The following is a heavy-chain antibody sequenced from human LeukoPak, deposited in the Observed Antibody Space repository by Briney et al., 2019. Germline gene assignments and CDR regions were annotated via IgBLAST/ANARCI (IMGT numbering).Heavy chain of an antibody. Sequence: EASVKVSCKASVGTFSSYAISWVRQAPGQGLERVGGIIPIFGTANYAQKFQGRVTITTDESTSTAYMELSSLRSEDTAVYYCASPTRYSSSWFLLYWGQGTLVTVSS. V-gene: IGHV1-69*05. D-gene: IGHD6-13*01. CDR3: ASPTRYSSSWFLLY. CDR1: VGTFSSYA. CDR2: IIPIFGTA. J-gene: IGHJ4*02.